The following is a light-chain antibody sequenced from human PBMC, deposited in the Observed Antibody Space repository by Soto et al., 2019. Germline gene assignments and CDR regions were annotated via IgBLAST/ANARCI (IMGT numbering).Light chain of an antibody. CDR2: DAS. Sequence: DILMTQSPSILSASVGDTVTITCRASQSISKWVAWYQQRAGKAPTALIFDASNSEKGVPSRFSGSGSGTEFTLIISGLQPEDFATYYCHQYDSYPYTFGQGTNVDIK. CDR3: HQYDSYPYT. V-gene: IGKV1-5*01. J-gene: IGKJ2*01. CDR1: QSISKW.